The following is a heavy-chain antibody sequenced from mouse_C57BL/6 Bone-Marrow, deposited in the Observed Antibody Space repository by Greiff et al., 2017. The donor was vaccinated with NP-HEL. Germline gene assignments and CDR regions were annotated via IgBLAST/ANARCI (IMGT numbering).Heavy chain of an antibody. J-gene: IGHJ4*01. D-gene: IGHD2-1*01. V-gene: IGHV1-5*01. CDR1: GYTFTSYW. Sequence: EVQLQQSGTVLARPGASVKMSCKTSGYTFTSYWMHWVKQRPGQGLEWIGAIYPGNSDTSYNQKFKGKAKLTAVTSASTAYMEISSLKNEDSAVYYSTRSVYGNFVMDYWGQGTSVTVSS. CDR2: IYPGNSDT. CDR3: TRSVYGNFVMDY.